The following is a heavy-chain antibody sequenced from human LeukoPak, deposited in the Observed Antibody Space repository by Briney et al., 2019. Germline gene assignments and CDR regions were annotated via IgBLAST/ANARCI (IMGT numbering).Heavy chain of an antibody. CDR3: ARVLTIFGVVTPYFDY. D-gene: IGHD3-3*01. J-gene: IGHJ4*02. V-gene: IGHV4-39*07. Sequence: SETLSLTCSVSGDSVSSNNYYWGWIRQPPGKGLEWIGSINHSEKTFYNPSLKSRVTISVDTSNNQFSLKLRSVTAADTAIYYCARVLTIFGVVTPYFDYWGQGTLVTVSS. CDR2: INHSEKT. CDR1: GDSVSSNNYY.